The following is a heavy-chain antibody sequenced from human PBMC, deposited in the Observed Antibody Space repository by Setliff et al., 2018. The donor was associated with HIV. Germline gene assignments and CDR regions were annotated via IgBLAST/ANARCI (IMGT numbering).Heavy chain of an antibody. D-gene: IGHD2-2*01. Sequence: KTSETLSLTCTVSGGSISSGSYYWSWIRQPAGKGLEWIGHIHTSGSTNHNPSLKSRVTMSVDTSKNQVSLKLTSVTAEDTAVFYCARGVHCTSTTCYPSFYFDYWGQGIMVTVS. CDR3: ARGVHCTSTTCYPSFYFDY. V-gene: IGHV4-61*09. CDR2: IHTSGST. CDR1: GGSISSGSYY. J-gene: IGHJ4*02.